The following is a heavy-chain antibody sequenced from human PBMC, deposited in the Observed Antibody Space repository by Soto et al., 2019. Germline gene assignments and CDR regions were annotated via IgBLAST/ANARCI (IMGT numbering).Heavy chain of an antibody. D-gene: IGHD3-10*01. CDR1: GGSFSGYY. Sequence: SETLSLTCAVYGGSFSGYYWSWIRQPPGKGLEWIGYIYYSGSTNYNPSLKSRVTISVDTSKNQFSLKLSSVTAADTAVYYCARNYGPGYTFDYWGQGTLVTVSS. J-gene: IGHJ4*02. CDR2: IYYSGST. CDR3: ARNYGPGYTFDY. V-gene: IGHV4-59*08.